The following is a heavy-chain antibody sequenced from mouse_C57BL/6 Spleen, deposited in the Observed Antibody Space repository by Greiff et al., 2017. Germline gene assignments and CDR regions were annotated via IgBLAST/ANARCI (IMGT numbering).Heavy chain of an antibody. CDR3: AGGTTGYVEY. CDR2: ISSGGSYP. J-gene: IGHJ2*01. D-gene: IGHD1-1*01. Sequence: EVMLVESGGDLVKPGGSLKLSCAASGFTFSSSGMSWVRQTPDTRLEWVATISSGGSYPYYPDSVKGRFTISRDNAKNTLYLHMSRLKSEDTAMYYCAGGTTGYVEYRGQGATRTVSS. V-gene: IGHV5-6*01. CDR1: GFTFSSSG.